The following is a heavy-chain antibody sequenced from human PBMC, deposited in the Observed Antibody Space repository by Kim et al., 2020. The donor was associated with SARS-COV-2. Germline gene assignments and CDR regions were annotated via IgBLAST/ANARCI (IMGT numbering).Heavy chain of an antibody. Sequence: SETLSLTCAVYGGSFSGYYWSWIRQPPGKGLEWIGEINHSGSTNYNPSLKSRVTISVDTSKNQFSLKLSSVTAADTAVYYCARGGVVVVTAIQYWGQGTLVNVSS. J-gene: IGHJ4*02. CDR2: INHSGST. CDR3: ARGGVVVVTAIQY. CDR1: GGSFSGYY. D-gene: IGHD2-21*02. V-gene: IGHV4-34*01.